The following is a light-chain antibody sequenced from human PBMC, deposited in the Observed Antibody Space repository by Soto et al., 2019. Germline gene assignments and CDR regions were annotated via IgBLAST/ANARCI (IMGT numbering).Light chain of an antibody. J-gene: IGKJ1*01. V-gene: IGKV1-39*01. CDR1: QSIASN. CDR2: AAS. CDR3: QHYNSYSEA. Sequence: DIQMTQSPSSLSASVGDRVTITCRASQSIASNLNWYQQKPGKAPNLLIYAASSLQSGVPSRFSGSGSGTEFTLTISSLQPDDFATYYCQHYNSYSEAFGQGTKVELK.